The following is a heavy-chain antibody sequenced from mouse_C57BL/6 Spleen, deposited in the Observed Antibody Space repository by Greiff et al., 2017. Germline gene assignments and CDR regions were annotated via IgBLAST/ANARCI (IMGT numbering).Heavy chain of an antibody. CDR2: IDPETGGT. CDR1: GYTFTDYE. CDR3: TREANGNYVWFAY. Sequence: QVQLQQSGAELVRPGASVTLSCKASGYTFTDYEMHWVKQTPVHGLEWIGAIDPETGGTAYNQKFKGKAILTADKSSSTAYMELRSLTSEDSAVYYGTREANGNYVWFAYWGQGTLVTVSA. D-gene: IGHD2-1*01. V-gene: IGHV1-15*01. J-gene: IGHJ3*01.